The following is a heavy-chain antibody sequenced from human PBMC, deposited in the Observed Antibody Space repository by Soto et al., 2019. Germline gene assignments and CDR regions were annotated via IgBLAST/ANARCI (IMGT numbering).Heavy chain of an antibody. Sequence: QVQLVEPGGGVVQPGRSLRLSCAASGFTFSSHAMHWVRQAPGKGLAWVAVISYAGSYKNYTDSVKGRFTFSRDNSKNTLYLQMNSRRAEDTAMYYCARGGVTAAGFDYWGQGALVTVSS. J-gene: IGHJ4*02. CDR2: ISYAGSYK. CDR1: GFTFSSHA. CDR3: ARGGVTAAGFDY. D-gene: IGHD6-13*01. V-gene: IGHV3-30-3*01.